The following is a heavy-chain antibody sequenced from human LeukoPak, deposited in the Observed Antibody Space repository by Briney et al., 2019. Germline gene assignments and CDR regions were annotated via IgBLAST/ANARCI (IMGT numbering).Heavy chain of an antibody. D-gene: IGHD3-22*01. CDR2: ISAYNGNT. CDR1: GYTFTSYG. V-gene: IGHV1-18*01. Sequence: ASVKVSCKASGYTFTSYGISWVRQAPGQGLEWMGWISAYNGNTNYAQKFQGRVTITTDESTSTAYMELSSLRSEDTAVYYCARDASAPGYYDSSGYSSFDYWGQGTLVTVSS. J-gene: IGHJ4*02. CDR3: ARDASAPGYYDSSGYSSFDY.